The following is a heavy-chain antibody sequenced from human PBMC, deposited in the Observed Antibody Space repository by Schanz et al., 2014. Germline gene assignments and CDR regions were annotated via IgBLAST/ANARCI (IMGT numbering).Heavy chain of an antibody. CDR2: INHGGST. V-gene: IGHV4-34*01. J-gene: IGHJ4*02. CDR3: ARAARRTRVVPLYFDY. D-gene: IGHD2-2*01. Sequence: QVQLQESGSGLMKPSQTLSLTCGVFGGSFSGYYWSWIRQPPGKGLEWIAEINHGGSTNYNPSLKSRVTISVPTSKNQFSLKLRSVTAADTAVYYCARAARRTRVVPLYFDYWGQGTLVTVSS. CDR1: GGSFSGYY.